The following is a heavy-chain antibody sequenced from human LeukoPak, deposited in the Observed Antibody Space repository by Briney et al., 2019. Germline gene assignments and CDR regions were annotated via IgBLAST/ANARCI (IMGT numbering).Heavy chain of an antibody. CDR2: ISSSTGYT. D-gene: IGHD6-19*01. CDR1: RFTFTHHY. Sequence: GGSLRCSYVATRFTFTHHYMSWLRQAPGKGLECVSYISSSTGYTNYADSVEGRFTISRDNAKNSLYLQMNRLRAEDTAVYYCARDISGWCDYWDQGTLVTVSS. CDR3: ARDISGWCDY. J-gene: IGHJ4*02. V-gene: IGHV3-11*06.